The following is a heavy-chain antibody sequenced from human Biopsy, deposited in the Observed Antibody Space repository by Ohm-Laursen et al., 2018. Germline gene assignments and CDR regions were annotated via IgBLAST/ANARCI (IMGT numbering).Heavy chain of an antibody. CDR2: INPEGSST. J-gene: IGHJ4*01. D-gene: IGHD6-25*01. CDR3: TKRRTAVRPFDS. Sequence: SLRLSCSASAFTFSSYWIHWVRQPPGKGLEWVSRINPEGSSTAYADSVQGRFTISRDNAKSSLYLEMNSLRSEDTAFYYCTKRRTAVRPFDSWGHGTLVTVSS. CDR1: AFTFSSYW. V-gene: IGHV3-74*01.